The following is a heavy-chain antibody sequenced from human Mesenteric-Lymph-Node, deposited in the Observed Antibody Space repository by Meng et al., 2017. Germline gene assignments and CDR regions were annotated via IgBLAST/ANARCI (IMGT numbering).Heavy chain of an antibody. D-gene: IGHD4-17*01. J-gene: IGHJ3*02. V-gene: IGHV4-30-4*01. CDR1: GGAISSSDYY. CDR3: ARDSRMTTVLASQNDAFDI. CDR2: IYYSGST. Sequence: QVQLQESGPGLGKPSQTLSLAGTVAGGAISSSDYYWSWIRQPPGKGLEWIGYIYYSGSTYYNPSLKSRVTISVDTSKNQFSLKLRSVTAADTAVYYCARDSRMTTVLASQNDAFDIWGQGTMVTVSS.